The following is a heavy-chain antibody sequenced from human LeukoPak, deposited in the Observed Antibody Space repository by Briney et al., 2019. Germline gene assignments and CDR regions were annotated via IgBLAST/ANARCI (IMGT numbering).Heavy chain of an antibody. J-gene: IGHJ4*02. CDR2: ISYDGSNR. CDR3: YGTTWIQLSAKPSPMVY. CDR1: GFTFSAYG. D-gene: IGHD5-18*01. Sequence: PGGSLRLSCAASGFTFSAYGMHWVRQAPGKGLEWVALISYDGSNRYFADSVKGRFTISRDNSKNTLYLQMNSLRAEDTAVYYCYGTTWIQLSAKPSPMVYWGQGTLDTVSS. V-gene: IGHV3-30*03.